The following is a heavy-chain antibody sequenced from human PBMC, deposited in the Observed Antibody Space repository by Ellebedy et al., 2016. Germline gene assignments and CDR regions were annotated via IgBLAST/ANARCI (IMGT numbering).Heavy chain of an antibody. Sequence: GESLKISXAASGFTFSSYSMNWVRQAPGKGLEWVSSISSSSSYIYYADSVKGRFTISRDNAKNSLYLQMNSLRAEDTAVYYCARVGDYYYYMDVWGKGTTVTVSS. J-gene: IGHJ6*03. CDR1: GFTFSSYS. CDR2: ISSSSSYI. CDR3: ARVGDYYYYMDV. D-gene: IGHD3-10*01. V-gene: IGHV3-21*01.